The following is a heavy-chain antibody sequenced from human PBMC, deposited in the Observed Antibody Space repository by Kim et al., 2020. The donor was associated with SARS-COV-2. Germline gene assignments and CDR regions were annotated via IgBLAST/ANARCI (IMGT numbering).Heavy chain of an antibody. Sequence: SETLSLTCTVSGGSISPYYWSWIRQPPGKGLEWIGAIYHNGVTTYSPSLESRVTMSVDTSKTQFSLKLKSVTTADAAVYFCSRSSVGRVTFQHWGQGTLV. CDR1: GGSISPYY. J-gene: IGHJ1*01. V-gene: IGHV4-59*13. D-gene: IGHD3-16*01. CDR2: IYHNGVT. CDR3: SRSSVGRVTFQH.